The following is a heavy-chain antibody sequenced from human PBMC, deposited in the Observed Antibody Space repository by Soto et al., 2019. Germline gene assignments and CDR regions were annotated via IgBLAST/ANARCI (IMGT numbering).Heavy chain of an antibody. CDR3: AREFPYYVSSDSYLDY. D-gene: IGHD3-16*01. Sequence: VKVSCKVSGDTFSTYSISWVRQAPGQGLEWLGGIIPILGTPSYAQRFQDRVTITADKSKNQFSLHLNSVTPEDTAVYYCAREFPYYVSSDSYLDYWGQGALVTVS. CDR1: GDTFSTYS. J-gene: IGHJ4*02. CDR2: IIPILGTP. V-gene: IGHV1-69*08.